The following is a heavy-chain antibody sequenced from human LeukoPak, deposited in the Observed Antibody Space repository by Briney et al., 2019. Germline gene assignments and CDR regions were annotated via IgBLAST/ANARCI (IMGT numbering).Heavy chain of an antibody. Sequence: ASVKVSCTASGYTFTGYYMHWVRQAPGQGLEWMGWINPNSGGTNYAQKFQGRVTMTRDTSIGTAYMELSRLRSDDTAVYYCARGPTTIAAAGNWFDPWGQGTLVTVSS. V-gene: IGHV1-2*02. D-gene: IGHD6-13*01. CDR1: GYTFTGYY. CDR2: INPNSGGT. J-gene: IGHJ5*02. CDR3: ARGPTTIAAAGNWFDP.